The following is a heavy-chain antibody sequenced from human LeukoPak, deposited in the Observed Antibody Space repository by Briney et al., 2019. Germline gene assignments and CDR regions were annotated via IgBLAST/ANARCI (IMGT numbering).Heavy chain of an antibody. CDR3: TRDPRLCDY. CDR1: GFTFRDFY. V-gene: IGHV3-11*01. J-gene: IGHJ4*02. CDR2: IGPSGTIM. Sequence: GGSLRLSCAASGFTFRDFYMTWIRQAPGKGLEWVAYIGPSGTIMNYAESVKGRFTVSRDNAENSLYLHMNSLRAEDTAVYYCTRDPRLCDYWGQGTLVTVSS.